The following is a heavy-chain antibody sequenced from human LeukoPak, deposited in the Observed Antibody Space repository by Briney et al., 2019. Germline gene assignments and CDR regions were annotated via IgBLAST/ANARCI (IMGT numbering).Heavy chain of an antibody. D-gene: IGHD3-16*02. CDR2: INPNSGGT. V-gene: IGHV1-2*02. CDR1: GYTFTGYY. J-gene: IGHJ4*02. CDR3: ARVVDDYDYVWGSYRYGVSPGKYFDY. Sequence: ASVKVSCKASGYTFTGYYMHWVRQAPGQGLEWMGWINPNSGGTNYAQKFQGRVTMTRDTSISTAYMELSRLRSDDMAVYYCARVVDDYDYVWGSYRYGVSPGKYFDYWGQGTLVTVSS.